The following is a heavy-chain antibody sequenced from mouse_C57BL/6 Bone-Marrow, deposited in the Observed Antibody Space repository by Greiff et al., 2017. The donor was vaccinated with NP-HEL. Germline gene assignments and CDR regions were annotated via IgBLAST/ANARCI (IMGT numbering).Heavy chain of an antibody. V-gene: IGHV6-6*01. CDR3: TRQATGTKRAMDY. J-gene: IGHJ4*01. CDR1: GFTFSDAW. Sequence: EVMLVESGGGLVQPGGSMKLSCAASGFTFSDAWMDWVRQSPEKGLEWVAEIRNKANNHATYYAESVKGRFTISRDDSKSSVYLQMNSLRAEDTGIYYCTRQATGTKRAMDYWGQGTSVTVSS. D-gene: IGHD4-1*02. CDR2: IRNKANNHAT.